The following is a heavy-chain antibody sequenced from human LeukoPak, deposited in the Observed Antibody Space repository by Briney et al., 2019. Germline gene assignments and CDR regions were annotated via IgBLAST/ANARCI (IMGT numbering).Heavy chain of an antibody. Sequence: GGSLRLSCAASGFTFSNAWMSWVRQAPGKGLEWVGRIKRKTEGGTTEYAAPVKGRFTISRDDSENTVYLQMSSLKTEDTAMYYRATDLLDYWGQGTLVTVSS. CDR3: ATDLLDY. CDR1: GFTFSNAW. V-gene: IGHV3-15*01. J-gene: IGHJ4*02. CDR2: IKRKTEGGTT.